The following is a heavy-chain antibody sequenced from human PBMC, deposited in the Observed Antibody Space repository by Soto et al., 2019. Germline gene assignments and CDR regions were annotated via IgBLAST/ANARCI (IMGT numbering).Heavy chain of an antibody. CDR3: ARQRFGRLDY. CDR2: TYYRSKWYN. V-gene: IGHV6-1*01. D-gene: IGHD1-26*01. CDR1: GDSVSSNSTT. J-gene: IGHJ4*02. Sequence: SQTLSLTCAISGDSVSSNSTTWNWIRQSPSKGLEWLGRTYYRSKWYNDYAVSVKSRMIINADTSKNQFSLQLNSVTPEDTAVYYCARQRFGRLDYWGQGTLVIVSS.